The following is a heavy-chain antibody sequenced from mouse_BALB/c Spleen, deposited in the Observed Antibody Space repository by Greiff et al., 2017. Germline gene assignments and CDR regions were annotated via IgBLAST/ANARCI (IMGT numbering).Heavy chain of an antibody. D-gene: IGHD1-1*02. CDR1: GYTFTSYW. V-gene: IGHV1S81*02. J-gene: IGHJ3*01. CDR3: ARGGIRGDYAMDY. CDR2: INPSNGRT. Sequence: QVQLQQPGAELVKPGASVKLSCKASGYTFTSYWMHWVKQRPGQGLEWIGEINPSNGRTNYNEKFKSKATLTVDKSSSTAYMQLSSLTSEDSAVYYCARGGIRGDYAMDYWGQGTLVTVSA.